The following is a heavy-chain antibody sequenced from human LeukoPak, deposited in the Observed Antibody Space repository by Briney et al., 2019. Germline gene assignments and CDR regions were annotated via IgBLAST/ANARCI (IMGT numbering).Heavy chain of an antibody. CDR2: ISYDGSNK. V-gene: IGHV3-30-3*01. CDR1: GFTFSSYA. CDR3: ARRGYSYGQGAFDI. Sequence: GGSLRLSCAASGFTFSSYAMHWVRQAPGKGLEWVAVISYDGSNKYYADSVKGRFTISRDNSKNTLYLQLNSLRAEDTAVYYCARRGYSYGQGAFDIWGQGTMVTVSS. D-gene: IGHD5-18*01. J-gene: IGHJ3*02.